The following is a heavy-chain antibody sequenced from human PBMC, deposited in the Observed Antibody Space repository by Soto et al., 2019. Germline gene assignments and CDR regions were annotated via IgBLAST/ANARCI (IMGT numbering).Heavy chain of an antibody. V-gene: IGHV4-59*01. Sequence: QVQLQESGPGLVKPSETLSLTCTVSGGSISSYYWSWIRQPPGKGLEWIGYIYYSGRNNYNPSPKSRVIISVDTSKNQYSLKLSSVTAADTAVYYCARESGRVAFDIWGQGTMVTLSS. CDR1: GGSISSYY. CDR3: ARESGRVAFDI. CDR2: IYYSGRN. J-gene: IGHJ3*02.